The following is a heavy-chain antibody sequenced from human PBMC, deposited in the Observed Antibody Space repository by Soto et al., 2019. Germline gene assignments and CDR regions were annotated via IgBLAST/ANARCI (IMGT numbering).Heavy chain of an antibody. V-gene: IGHV4-39*01. Sequence: SETLSLTCSLSGASITSTTYFWAWIRQPPGKGLEWVGSIYYSGKTRYNPSLKSRTTISVDRSRNQFSLQVSSVTAADTAVYYCAKNLPRTGRFDYWGQGTVVTVS. CDR1: GASITSTTYF. J-gene: IGHJ4*02. CDR2: IYYSGKT. CDR3: AKNLPRTGRFDY.